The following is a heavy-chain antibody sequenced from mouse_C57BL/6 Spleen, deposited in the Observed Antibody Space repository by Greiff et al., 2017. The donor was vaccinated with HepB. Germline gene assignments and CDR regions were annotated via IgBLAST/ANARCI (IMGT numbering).Heavy chain of an antibody. CDR1: GYTFTNYW. CDR3: ASHYDYDVSWFAY. CDR2: IYPGGGYT. Sequence: VQLQQSGAELVRPGTSVKMSCKASGYTFTNYWIGWAKQRPGHGLEWIGDIYPGGGYTNYNEKFKGKATLTADKSSSTAYMQFSSLTSEDSAIYYCASHYDYDVSWFAYWGQGTLVTVSA. J-gene: IGHJ3*01. V-gene: IGHV1-63*01. D-gene: IGHD2-4*01.